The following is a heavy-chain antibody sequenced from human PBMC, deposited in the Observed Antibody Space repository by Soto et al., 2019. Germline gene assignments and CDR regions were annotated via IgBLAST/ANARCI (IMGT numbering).Heavy chain of an antibody. V-gene: IGHV1-69*13. D-gene: IGHD3-3*01. CDR1: RGNFSSYA. J-gene: IGHJ6*02. CDR2: IIPIFGTA. Sequence: SVKVSCKASRGNFSSYAIRWVRQAPEQELEWMGGIIPIFGTANYAQKFQGRARITADESTSTAYMELSSLRSEDTAVYYCARSQGDFGVGPYYYYGMDVWGQGTTVTVSS. CDR3: ARSQGDFGVGPYYYYGMDV.